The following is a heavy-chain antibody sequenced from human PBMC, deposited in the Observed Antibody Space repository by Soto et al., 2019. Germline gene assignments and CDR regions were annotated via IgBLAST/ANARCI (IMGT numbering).Heavy chain of an antibody. CDR1: GGSFSGYY. CDR2: INHSGSS. D-gene: IGHD4-17*01. J-gene: IGHJ4*02. V-gene: IGHV4-34*01. Sequence: SETLSLTCAVYGGSFSGYYWSWIRQPPGKGLEWIGEINHSGSSNYNPSLKSRVTISVDMSKNQFSLKLSSVTAADTAVYYCARGRKGNGDAYFDYWGQGTLVTVSS. CDR3: ARGRKGNGDAYFDY.